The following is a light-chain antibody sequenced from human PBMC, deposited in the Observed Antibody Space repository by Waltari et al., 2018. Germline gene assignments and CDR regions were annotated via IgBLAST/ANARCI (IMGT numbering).Light chain of an antibody. CDR3: QQYGSSPLLT. J-gene: IGKJ3*01. V-gene: IGKV3-20*01. Sequence: EIVLTQSPGTLSLSPGERATLSCRASQRISSSYLALYQQKPGQSTRLIIYGASSRATVMPYMFSCSGAGTELTLTISRLEPEDFAVYYCQQYGSSPLLTFGPGTKVDIK. CDR2: GAS. CDR1: QRISSSY.